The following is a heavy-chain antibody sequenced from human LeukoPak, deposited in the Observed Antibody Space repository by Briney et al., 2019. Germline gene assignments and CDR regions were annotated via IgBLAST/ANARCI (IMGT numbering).Heavy chain of an antibody. V-gene: IGHV4-39*01. Sequence: SETLSLTCTVSGGSISSSSYYWGWIRQPPGKGLEWIGSIYYSGSTYYNPSLKSRVTISVDTSKNQFSLKLSSVTAADTAVYYCASGGSYYRMDYWDQGTLVTVSS. D-gene: IGHD1-26*01. CDR2: IYYSGST. CDR1: GGSISSSSYY. J-gene: IGHJ4*02. CDR3: ASGGSYYRMDY.